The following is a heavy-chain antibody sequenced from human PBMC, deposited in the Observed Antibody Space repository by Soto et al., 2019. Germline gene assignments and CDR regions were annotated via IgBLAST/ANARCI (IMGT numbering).Heavy chain of an antibody. CDR1: GYTFTSYG. D-gene: IGHD5-12*01. CDR3: ARVPYSGYDGAGPSYYYYYYMDV. Sequence: ASVKVSCKASGYTFTSYGISWVRQAPGQGLEWMGWISAYNGNTNYAQKLQGRVTMTTDTSTSTAYMELRSLRSDDTAVYYCARVPYSGYDGAGPSYYYYYYMDVWGKGTTVTVSS. CDR2: ISAYNGNT. J-gene: IGHJ6*03. V-gene: IGHV1-18*01.